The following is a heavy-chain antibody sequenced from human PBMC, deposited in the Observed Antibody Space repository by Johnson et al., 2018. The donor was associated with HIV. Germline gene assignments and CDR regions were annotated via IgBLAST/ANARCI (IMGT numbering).Heavy chain of an antibody. CDR2: ISGSGGST. CDR1: AFTFSSYA. J-gene: IGHJ3*02. V-gene: IGHV3-23*04. CDR3: ARADTAMVRGAFDI. Sequence: VDPVEAGGGLVQPGGSLKLSFAASAFTFSSYAMSWVRQAPGRGLEWVSAISGSGGSTYYADSVKGRFTISRDNSKNTLYLQMNSLRAEDTALYYCARADTAMVRGAFDIWGQGTMVTVSS. D-gene: IGHD5-18*01.